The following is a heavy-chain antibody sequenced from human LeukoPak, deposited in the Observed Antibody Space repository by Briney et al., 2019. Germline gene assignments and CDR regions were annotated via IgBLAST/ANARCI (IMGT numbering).Heavy chain of an antibody. Sequence: SETLSLTCAVYGGSFSGYYRSWIRQPARKGLECIGEINHSGSTNYNPSLKSRVTISVDTSKNQFSLKLSSVTAADTAVYYCARGVRMRYYYGSGSPAVHFDYWGQGTLVTVSS. V-gene: IGHV4-34*01. J-gene: IGHJ4*02. CDR1: GGSFSGYY. CDR3: ARGVRMRYYYGSGSPAVHFDY. D-gene: IGHD3-10*01. CDR2: INHSGST.